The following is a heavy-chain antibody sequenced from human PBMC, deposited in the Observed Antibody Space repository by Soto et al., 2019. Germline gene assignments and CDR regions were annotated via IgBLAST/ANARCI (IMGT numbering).Heavy chain of an antibody. Sequence: QGQLQESGPGLVKPSETLSLTCTVSGDSISTYNWGWIRQPPGKGLEWFGCIYYSGVTNYNPSLKIRVTISVDTPKNQLSLKLNSVTAADTAVYYCARVAADIARWLDPCGQGTLVTVSS. CDR2: IYYSGVT. CDR1: GDSISTYN. J-gene: IGHJ5*02. D-gene: IGHD5-12*01. CDR3: ARVAADIARWLDP. V-gene: IGHV4-59*01.